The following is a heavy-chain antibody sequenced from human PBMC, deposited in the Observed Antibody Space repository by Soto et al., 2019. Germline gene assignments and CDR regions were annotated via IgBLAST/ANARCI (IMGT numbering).Heavy chain of an antibody. CDR2: ITSDGKSK. Sequence: GGSLRLSCAASGFNFSNHWMHWVRQRPAEGLVWVSRITSDGKSKAYAESVKGRFAISRDNAKNTLYLQMNGLTAEDTAVYYCARESGDWLFNWFHPWGQGTLLPVSS. J-gene: IGHJ5*02. CDR3: ARESGDWLFNWFHP. D-gene: IGHD2-21*02. V-gene: IGHV3-74*01. CDR1: GFNFSNHW.